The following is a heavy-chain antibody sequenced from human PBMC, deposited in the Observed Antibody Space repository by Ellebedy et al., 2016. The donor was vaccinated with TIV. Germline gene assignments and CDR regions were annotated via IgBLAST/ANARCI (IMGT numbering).Heavy chain of an antibody. D-gene: IGHD1-7*01. V-gene: IGHV1-18*01. Sequence: ASVKVSCXASGYTFTSYGISWVRQAPGQGLEWMGWISAYNGNTNYAQKLQGRVTMTTDTSTSTAYMELRSLRSDDTALYYCAKAHGITGTEGHFDYWGQGTLVTVSS. J-gene: IGHJ4*02. CDR1: GYTFTSYG. CDR2: ISAYNGNT. CDR3: AKAHGITGTEGHFDY.